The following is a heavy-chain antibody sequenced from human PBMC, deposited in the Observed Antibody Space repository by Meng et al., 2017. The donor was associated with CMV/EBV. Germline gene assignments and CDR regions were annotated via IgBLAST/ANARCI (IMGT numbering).Heavy chain of an antibody. V-gene: IGHV1-2*02. CDR3: ARGPLGEYSNYDAP. CDR2: INPNSGGT. D-gene: IGHD4-11*01. CDR1: GYTFTGYY. J-gene: IGHJ5*02. Sequence: VRLVQSGAWVKKPGSSVKVSCKASGYTFTGYYMHWVRQAPGQGLEWMGWINPNSGGTNYAQKFQGRVTMTRDTSISTAYMELSRLRSDDTAVYYCARGPLGEYSNYDAPWGQGTLVTVSS.